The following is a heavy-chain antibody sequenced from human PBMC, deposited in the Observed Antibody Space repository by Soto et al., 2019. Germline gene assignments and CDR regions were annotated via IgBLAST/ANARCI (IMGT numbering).Heavy chain of an antibody. Sequence: PSETLSLTCTVSGGSISSYYWSWIRQPPGKGLEWIGDIYYSGSTNYNPSLKSRVTISVDTSKNQFSLKLSSVTAADTVVYYCARANWSSGWRLSSYYYYGMDVWGQGTTVTVSS. CDR1: GGSISSYY. CDR2: IYYSGST. V-gene: IGHV4-59*08. CDR3: ARANWSSGWRLSSYYYYGMDV. J-gene: IGHJ6*02. D-gene: IGHD6-19*01.